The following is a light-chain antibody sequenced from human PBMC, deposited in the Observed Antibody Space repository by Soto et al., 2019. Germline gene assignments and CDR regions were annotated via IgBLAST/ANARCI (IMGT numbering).Light chain of an antibody. CDR1: ISNIGATNY. V-gene: IGLV1-47*02. Sequence: QSVLTQPPSASRTPGQKFFISFSGSISNIGATNYAYWYQQLPGAAPKLLMHSTNLRPSGVPERISGSKFGTAASLEIIGLRSEDEAVYYCASSDDRLGAVIFGGGTKVTVL. J-gene: IGLJ2*01. CDR2: STN. CDR3: ASSDDRLGAVI.